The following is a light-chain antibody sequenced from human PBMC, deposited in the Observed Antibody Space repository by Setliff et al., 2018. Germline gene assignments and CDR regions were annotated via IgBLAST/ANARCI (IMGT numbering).Light chain of an antibody. CDR2: DVS. CDR1: STDVGRYIF. CDR3: SSYTSSSTRV. Sequence: QSVLTQPASVSGSPGQSITISCTGSSTDVGRYIFASWYQQHPGKAPRLMIFDVSNRPSGVSNRFSGSKSGSTASLTISGLQPEDEADYYCSSYTSSSTRVFGTGTKVTVL. J-gene: IGLJ1*01. V-gene: IGLV2-14*03.